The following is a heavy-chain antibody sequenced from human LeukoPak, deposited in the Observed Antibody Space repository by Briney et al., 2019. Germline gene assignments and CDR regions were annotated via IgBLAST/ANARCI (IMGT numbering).Heavy chain of an antibody. D-gene: IGHD3-10*01. V-gene: IGHV3-33*01. Sequence: QPGRSLRLSCAASGFTFSSYGMHWVRQAPGKGLEWVAVIWYDGSNKYYADSVKGRFTISRDNSKNTLYLQMNSLRAEDTAVYYCARVTQKTMVRGVIHWEAIDYWGQGTLVTVSS. CDR1: GFTFSSYG. CDR2: IWYDGSNK. CDR3: ARVTQKTMVRGVIHWEAIDY. J-gene: IGHJ4*02.